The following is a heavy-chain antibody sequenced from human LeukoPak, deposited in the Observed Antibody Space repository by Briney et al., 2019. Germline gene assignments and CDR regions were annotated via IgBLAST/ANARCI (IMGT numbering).Heavy chain of an antibody. Sequence: SEILSLTCAVYGGSFSGYYWSWIRQPPGKGLEWIGEINHSGSTNYNPSLKSRVTISVDTSKNQFSLKLSSVTAADTAVYYCATSRYRIAVAGIGYWGQGTLVTVSS. V-gene: IGHV4-34*01. D-gene: IGHD6-19*01. CDR3: ATSRYRIAVAGIGY. CDR2: INHSGST. J-gene: IGHJ4*02. CDR1: GGSFSGYY.